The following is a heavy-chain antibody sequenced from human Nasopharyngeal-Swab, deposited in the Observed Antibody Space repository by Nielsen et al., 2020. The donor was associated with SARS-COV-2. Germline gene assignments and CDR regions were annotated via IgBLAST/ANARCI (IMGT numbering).Heavy chain of an antibody. V-gene: IGHV4-39*01. CDR1: GGSISSSSYY. CDR3: ARHSSGYSYGWGVDY. CDR2: IYYSGST. D-gene: IGHD5-18*01. Sequence: GSLRLSCTVSGGSISSSSYYWGWIRQPPGKGLEWIGSIYYSGSTYYNPSLKSRVTISVDTSKNQFSLKLSSVTAADTAVYYCARHSSGYSYGWGVDYWGQGTLVTVSS. J-gene: IGHJ4*02.